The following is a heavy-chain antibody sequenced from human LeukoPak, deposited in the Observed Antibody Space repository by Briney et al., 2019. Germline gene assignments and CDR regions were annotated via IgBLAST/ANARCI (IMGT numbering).Heavy chain of an antibody. D-gene: IGHD3-22*01. J-gene: IGHJ3*02. V-gene: IGHV4-34*01. Sequence: SETLSLTCAVYGGSLSGYYWSCIRDPPGKGLECIGEINHSGSTNYNPFLKRRATISVDTSKNQFSLKLSSVTAADTAVYYCARLARGSGYAFDIWGQGTMVTVSS. CDR1: GGSLSGYY. CDR3: ARLARGSGYAFDI. CDR2: INHSGST.